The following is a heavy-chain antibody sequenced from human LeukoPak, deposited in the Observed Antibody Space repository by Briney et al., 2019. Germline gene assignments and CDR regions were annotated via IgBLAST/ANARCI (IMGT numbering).Heavy chain of an antibody. CDR2: IYYSGST. V-gene: IGHV4-59*08. J-gene: IGHJ4*02. Sequence: SDTLSLTCTAPGGSISRYHWSSIRQPPGKGLDWIGYIYYSGSTDYNPSLKSRVTISVATSKNQFSLKLSSVTAADTAVYYCARRRWELRNFDYWGQGTLVTVSS. D-gene: IGHD4-23*01. CDR1: GGSISRYH. CDR3: ARRRWELRNFDY.